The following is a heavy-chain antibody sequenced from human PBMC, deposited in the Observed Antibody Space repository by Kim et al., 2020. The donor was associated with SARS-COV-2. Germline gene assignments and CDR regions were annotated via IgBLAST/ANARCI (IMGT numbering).Heavy chain of an antibody. V-gene: IGHV4-39*01. J-gene: IGHJ4*02. Sequence: SETLSLTCTVSGGSISSSSYYWGWIRQPPGKGLEWIGSIYYSGSTYYNPSLKCRVTISVDTSKNQFSLKLSSVTAADTAVYYCARHVWKGDYYDSSGLYPTVDYWGQGTLVTVSS. CDR3: ARHVWKGDYYDSSGLYPTVDY. CDR2: IYYSGST. D-gene: IGHD3-22*01. CDR1: GGSISSSSYY.